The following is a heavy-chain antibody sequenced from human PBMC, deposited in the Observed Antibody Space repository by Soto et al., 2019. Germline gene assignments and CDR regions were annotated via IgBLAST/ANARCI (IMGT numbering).Heavy chain of an antibody. D-gene: IGHD3-10*01. Sequence: QVQLVQSGAEVKKPGASVKVSCKPSGYTFTSHGISWVRQAPGQGLEWMGWISPYNGDTNYAQQLQGRVSVTTHSSTSTAYMEMMRLRSADPAVDYWARTVRVSTVGYNYSTDVWGTGTTVTVSS. J-gene: IGHJ6*03. CDR3: ARTVRVSTVGYNYSTDV. CDR1: GYTFTSHG. V-gene: IGHV1-18*01. CDR2: ISPYNGDT.